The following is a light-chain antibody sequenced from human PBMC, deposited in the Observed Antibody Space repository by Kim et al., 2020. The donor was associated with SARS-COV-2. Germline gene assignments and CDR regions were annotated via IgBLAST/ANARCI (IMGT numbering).Light chain of an antibody. CDR2: GAS. Sequence: EIVMTQSPATLSVSPGERATLSCRASQSVSSNLARYQQKPGQAPRLLIYGASTRATGIPARFSGSGSGTEFTLTISSLQSEDFAVYYCQQYNNWPQWTFGQGTKVDIK. J-gene: IGKJ1*01. V-gene: IGKV3-15*01. CDR3: QQYNNWPQWT. CDR1: QSVSSN.